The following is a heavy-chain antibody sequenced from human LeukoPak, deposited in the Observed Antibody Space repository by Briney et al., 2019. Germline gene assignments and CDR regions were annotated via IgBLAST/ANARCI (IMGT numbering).Heavy chain of an antibody. CDR2: ISYDGSNK. J-gene: IGHJ4*02. CDR1: VFTLSSYA. CDR3: ARDLQSIAAAGFFDY. V-gene: IGHV3-30-3*01. D-gene: IGHD6-13*01. Sequence: SLSPSCAPSVFTLSSYAMHSVRQAPGKGLGWVAVISYDGSNKYYAASVTGRFTISRDNSKNTLYLQMNSLRAEDTAVYYCARDLQSIAAAGFFDYWGQGTLVTVSS.